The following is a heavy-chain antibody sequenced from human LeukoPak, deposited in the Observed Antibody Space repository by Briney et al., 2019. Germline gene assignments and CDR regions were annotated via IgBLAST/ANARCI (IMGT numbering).Heavy chain of an antibody. V-gene: IGHV4-4*07. D-gene: IGHD3-3*01. Sequence: PSETLSLTCTVSGGSISSYYWSWIRQPAGKGLEWIGRIYTSGSTNYNPSLKSRVTMSVDTSKNQFSLKLSSVTAADTAVYYCVRDRPYDFWSGYYKANDAFDIWGQGTMVTVSS. CDR3: VRDRPYDFWSGYYKANDAFDI. CDR2: IYTSGST. CDR1: GGSISSYY. J-gene: IGHJ3*02.